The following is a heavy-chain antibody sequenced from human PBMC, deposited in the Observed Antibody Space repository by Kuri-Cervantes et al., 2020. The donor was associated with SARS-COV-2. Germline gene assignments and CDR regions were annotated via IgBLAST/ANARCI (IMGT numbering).Heavy chain of an antibody. CDR3: ARDRRPHMYDILTGYFRPFDY. CDR1: GGSINNYYW. V-gene: IGHV3-7*05. CDR2: IKQDGSEK. Sequence: ETLSLTCTVSGGSINNYYWMSWVRQAPGKGLEWVANIKQDGSEKYYVDSVKGRFTISRDNAKNSLYLQMNSLRAEDTAVYYCARDRRPHMYDILTGYFRPFDYWGQGTLVTVSS. J-gene: IGHJ4*02. D-gene: IGHD3-9*01.